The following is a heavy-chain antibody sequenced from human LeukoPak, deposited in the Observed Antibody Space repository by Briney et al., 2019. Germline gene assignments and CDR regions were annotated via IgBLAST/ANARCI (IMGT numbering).Heavy chain of an antibody. CDR3: AKAIPRTIFGVVIIPGFDY. V-gene: IGHV3-23*01. D-gene: IGHD3-3*01. Sequence: GGSLRLSCAASGFTFSSYAMSWVRQAPGKGLEWVSAISGSGGSTYYADSVKGRFTISRDNSKNTLYLQMNSLRAEDTAVYYCAKAIPRTIFGVVIIPGFDYWGQGTLVTVSS. J-gene: IGHJ4*02. CDR1: GFTFSSYA. CDR2: ISGSGGST.